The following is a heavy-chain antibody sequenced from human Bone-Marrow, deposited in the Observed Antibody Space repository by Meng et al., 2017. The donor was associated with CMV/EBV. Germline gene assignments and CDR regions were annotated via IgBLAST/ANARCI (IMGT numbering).Heavy chain of an antibody. CDR2: IIPIFGTA. D-gene: IGHD3-10*02. V-gene: IGHV1-69*05. J-gene: IGHJ4*02. Sequence: SVKVSCKASGGTFSSYAISWVRQAPGQGLEWMGGIIPIFGTANYAQKFQGRVTITTDESTSTAYMELSRLRSDDTAVYYCACSPSHHIPFDYWGQGTLVTVSS. CDR3: ACSPSHHIPFDY. CDR1: GGTFSSYA.